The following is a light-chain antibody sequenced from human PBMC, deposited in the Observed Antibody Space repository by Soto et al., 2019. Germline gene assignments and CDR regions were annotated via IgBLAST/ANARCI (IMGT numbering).Light chain of an antibody. CDR2: AAS. CDR3: QQSNSFPLS. J-gene: IGKJ4*01. V-gene: IGKV1-12*01. Sequence: DIQMTQSPSSVSASVGDRVTITCRSRQGIRSRLAWDQQKPGKAPNLLISAASSLQSEAPSRFSVRGSETDFTLTIGSLQPEDVATYYCQQSNSFPLSVGGGTKVESK. CDR1: QGIRSR.